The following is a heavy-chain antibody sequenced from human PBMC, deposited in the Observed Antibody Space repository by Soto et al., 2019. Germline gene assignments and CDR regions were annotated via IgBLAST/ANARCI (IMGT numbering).Heavy chain of an antibody. CDR2: IYYSGST. CDR1: CGSIRSFY. V-gene: IGHV4-59*01. D-gene: IGHD3-10*01. CDR3: ARVWGGAFDI. J-gene: IGHJ3*02. Sequence: PSVTLSLPCTVSCGSIRSFYWSWIRQPPGKGLEWIGYIYYSGSTDYNPSLKSRVTISVDTSKNQFSLKLSSVTAADTAVYYCARVWGGAFDIWGQGTMVTVSS.